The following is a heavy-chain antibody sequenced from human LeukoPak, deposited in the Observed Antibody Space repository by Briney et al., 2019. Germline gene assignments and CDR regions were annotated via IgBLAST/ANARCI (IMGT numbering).Heavy chain of an antibody. J-gene: IGHJ4*02. CDR2: ISSSGSTI. V-gene: IGHV3-48*03. Sequence: PGGSLRLSCAASGFTFSSYEMNWVRQAPGKGLEWVSYISSSGSTIYYADSVKGRFTISRDNAKNSLYLQMNSLRAEDTAVYYCAIMGIAGATNFDYWGQGTLVTVSS. D-gene: IGHD1-26*01. CDR1: GFTFSSYE. CDR3: AIMGIAGATNFDY.